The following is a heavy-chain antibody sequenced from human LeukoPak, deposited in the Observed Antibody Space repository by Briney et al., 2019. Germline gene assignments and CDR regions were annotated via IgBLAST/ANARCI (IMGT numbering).Heavy chain of an antibody. CDR1: GFTFSSYW. V-gene: IGHV3-33*08. Sequence: GGSLRLSCAASGFTFSSYWMHWVRQAPGKGLEWVAVIWYDGSNKYYADSVKGRFTISRDNSKNTLYLQMNSLRAEDTAVYYCASLGTTGTTGCYWGQGTLVTVSS. CDR3: ASLGTTGTTGCY. J-gene: IGHJ4*02. D-gene: IGHD1-1*01. CDR2: IWYDGSNK.